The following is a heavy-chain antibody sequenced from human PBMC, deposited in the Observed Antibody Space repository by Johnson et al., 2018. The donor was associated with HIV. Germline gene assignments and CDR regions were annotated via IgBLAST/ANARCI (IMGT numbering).Heavy chain of an antibody. J-gene: IGHJ3*01. CDR1: GFSFSNYW. CDR3: ARAPHDAFDV. Sequence: VQLVESGGGLVKPGGSLRLSCAASGFSFSNYWMTWVRQAPGKGLEWVSVIYSGGNTYYTDSVKGRFTISRDNSDNTMYLQMNSLRDEDTAVYYCARAPHDAFDVWGQGTMVTVSS. V-gene: IGHV3-66*01. CDR2: IYSGGNT.